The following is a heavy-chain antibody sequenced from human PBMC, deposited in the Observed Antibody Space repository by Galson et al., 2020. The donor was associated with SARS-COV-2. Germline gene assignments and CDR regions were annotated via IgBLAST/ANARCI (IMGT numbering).Heavy chain of an antibody. V-gene: IGHV5-10-1*01. Sequence: HGESLKISCKGSGYSFTSYWISWVRQMPGKGLEWMGRIDPSDSYTNYSPSFQGHVTISADKSISTAYLQWSSLKASDTAMYYCARVVVGATLRSFWFDPWGQGTLVTVSS. CDR1: GYSFTSYW. CDR2: IDPSDSYT. J-gene: IGHJ5*02. D-gene: IGHD1-26*01. CDR3: ARVVVGATLRSFWFDP.